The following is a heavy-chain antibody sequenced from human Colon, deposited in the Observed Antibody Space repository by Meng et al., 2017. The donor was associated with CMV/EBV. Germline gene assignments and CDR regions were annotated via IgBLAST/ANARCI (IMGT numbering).Heavy chain of an antibody. Sequence: GGSLRLSCEGSGFTFSGFWMTWVRLPPGKGLEWVACLNQAGNDRYYVDSVKGRFTISRDNAKNSLYLQMNSLRAEDTAVYYCASIGVGYMRADSNGMGVWGQGTTVTVSS. CDR2: LNQAGNDR. V-gene: IGHV3-7*01. CDR1: GFTFSGFW. CDR3: ASIGVGYMRADSNGMGV. J-gene: IGHJ6*02. D-gene: IGHD5-24*01.